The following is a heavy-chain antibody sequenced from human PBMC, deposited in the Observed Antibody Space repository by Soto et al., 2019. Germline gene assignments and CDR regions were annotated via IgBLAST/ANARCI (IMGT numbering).Heavy chain of an antibody. CDR1: GFTVSSNY. V-gene: IGHV3-53*01. J-gene: IGHJ6*02. Sequence: GGSLRLSCAASGFTVSSNYMIWVRQAPGKGLEWVSVIYSGGSTYYADSVKGRFTISRDNSKNTLYLQMNSLRAEDTAVYYCARDRGSSWYYYGMDVWGQGTTVTVSS. CDR3: ARDRGSSWYYYGMDV. CDR2: IYSGGST. D-gene: IGHD6-13*01.